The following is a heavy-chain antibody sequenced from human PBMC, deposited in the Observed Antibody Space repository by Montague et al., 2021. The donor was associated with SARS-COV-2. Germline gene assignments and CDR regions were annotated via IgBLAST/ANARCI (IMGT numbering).Heavy chain of an antibody. V-gene: IGHV4-39*01. CDR2: IYYTGTT. D-gene: IGHD2-15*01. J-gene: IGHJ4*02. CDR1: GDSVKTNLYY. CDR3: ANADRCSSGSCYSPFDS. Sequence: SETLSLTCTVSGDSVKTNLYYWGWIRQPPGKGLEWIGNIYYTGTTYYNPSLKSRVTMSVDTSKNQFSLKLTSVTAADTVVYYCANADRCSSGSCYSPFDSWGQGSLVTVSS.